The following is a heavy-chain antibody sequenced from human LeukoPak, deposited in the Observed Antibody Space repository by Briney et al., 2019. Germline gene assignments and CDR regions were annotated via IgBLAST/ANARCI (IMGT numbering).Heavy chain of an antibody. CDR2: ISAYNGNT. J-gene: IGHJ4*02. CDR3: ARDKGQMVYATKRFDY. D-gene: IGHD2-8*01. Sequence: ASVKDSCMASGYTFTSYGISWVRQAPGQGLEWMGCISAYNGNTNYAQKLQGRVTMTTNTSASTAYLELRSLRSDDTAVYYCARDKGQMVYATKRFDYWGQGTLVTVSS. CDR1: GYTFTSYG. V-gene: IGHV1-18*01.